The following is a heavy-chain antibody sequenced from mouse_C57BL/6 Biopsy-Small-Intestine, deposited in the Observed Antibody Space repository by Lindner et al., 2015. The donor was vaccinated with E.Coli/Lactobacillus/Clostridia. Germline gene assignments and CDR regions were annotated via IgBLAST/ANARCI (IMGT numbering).Heavy chain of an antibody. CDR2: IDPENGDT. D-gene: IGHD2-10*01. V-gene: IGHV14-4*01. Sequence: VQLQESGAELVRPGASVKLSCTASGFNIKDDYMHWVKQRPEQGLERIGWIDPENGDTEYASKFQGKATITADTSSNTAYLQLSSLTSEDTAVYYCTSGALLSMDYWGQGTSVTVSS. J-gene: IGHJ4*01. CDR3: TSGALLSMDY. CDR1: GFNIKDDY.